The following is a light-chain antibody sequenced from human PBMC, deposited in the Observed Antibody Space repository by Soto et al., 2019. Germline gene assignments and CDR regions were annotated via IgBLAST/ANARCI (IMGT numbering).Light chain of an antibody. CDR3: QQYNSYPIT. CDR2: DAS. Sequence: IQMTQSPSSRSASVGERVTITCRASQAIRNDLSWHQQKPGKAPKSLIYDASSLQSGVPSKFSGSGSGTDFTLTISSLQPEDFATYYCQQYNSYPITFGQGTRLEI. V-gene: IGKV1-16*02. CDR1: QAIRND. J-gene: IGKJ5*01.